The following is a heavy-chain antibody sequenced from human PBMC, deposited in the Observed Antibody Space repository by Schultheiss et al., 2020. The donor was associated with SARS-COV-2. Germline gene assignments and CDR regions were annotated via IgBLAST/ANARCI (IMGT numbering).Heavy chain of an antibody. CDR1: GFTFSSYA. V-gene: IGHV3-30*07. CDR3: ARDSFKWDSSGYYYA. Sequence: GGSLRLSCAASGFTFSSYAMHWVRQAPGKGLYWVAIISYDGSHIYYADSVKGRFTISRDNAKNSLYLQMNSLRAEDTAVYYCARDSFKWDSSGYYYAWGQGTLVTVSS. J-gene: IGHJ5*02. D-gene: IGHD3-22*01. CDR2: ISYDGSHI.